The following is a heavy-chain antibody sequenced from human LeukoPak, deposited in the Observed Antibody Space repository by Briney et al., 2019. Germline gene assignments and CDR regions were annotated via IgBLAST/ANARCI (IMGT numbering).Heavy chain of an antibody. CDR3: ARGDSSGYYYVRYFQH. V-gene: IGHV3-21*01. J-gene: IGHJ1*01. Sequence: GGSLRLSCAASGFTFSSYSMNWVRQAPGKRLEWVSSISSSSSYIYYADSVKGRFTISRDNAKNSLYLQMNSLRAEDTAVYYCARGDSSGYYYVRYFQHWGQGTLVTVSS. CDR1: GFTFSSYS. D-gene: IGHD3-22*01. CDR2: ISSSSSYI.